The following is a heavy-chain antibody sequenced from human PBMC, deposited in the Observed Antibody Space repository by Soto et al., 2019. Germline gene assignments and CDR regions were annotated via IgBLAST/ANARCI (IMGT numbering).Heavy chain of an antibody. CDR1: GFTFGSYA. CDR2: LYGNSGGI. D-gene: IGHD2-21*02. J-gene: IGHJ4*02. V-gene: IGHV3-23*01. Sequence: EVQLLESGGGLVQPGVSLTLSCAASGFTFGSYAMTWVRQAPGKGLESVAGLYGNSGGIQYADSVRGRFTIFRDNSNNIVFLHMRSLRVEDTAVYFCAKDAVAGDGLWLMDHWGQGTLVTVSS. CDR3: AKDAVAGDGLWLMDH.